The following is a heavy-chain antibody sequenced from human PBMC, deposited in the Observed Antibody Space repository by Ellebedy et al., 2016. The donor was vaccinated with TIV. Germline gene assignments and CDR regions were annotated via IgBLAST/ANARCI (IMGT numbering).Heavy chain of an antibody. V-gene: IGHV3-74*01. J-gene: IGHJ3*02. D-gene: IGHD2-2*01. CDR3: ARVECNSISCPGAFDI. CDR1: GFTFSIYW. Sequence: GESLKISCAASGFTFSIYWMNWVRQAPGKGLVWVSRISSDGTGTSYADPMQGRFTISRDNAKNTLYLQMNSLRAEDTAVYYCARVECNSISCPGAFDIWGQGTMVTVSS. CDR2: ISSDGTGT.